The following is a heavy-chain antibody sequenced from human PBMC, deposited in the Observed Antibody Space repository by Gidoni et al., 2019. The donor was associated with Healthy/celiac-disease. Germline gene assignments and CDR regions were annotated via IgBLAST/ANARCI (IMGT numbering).Heavy chain of an antibody. CDR1: GFTFSSYA. CDR3: AIDITMVRAFDY. V-gene: IGHV3-23*01. D-gene: IGHD3-10*01. J-gene: IGHJ4*02. CDR2: ISGSGGST. Sequence: EVQLLESGGGLVQPGGSLRLSCAASGFTFSSYAMSWVRQAPGKGLEWVSAISGSGGSTYYADSVKGRFTISRDNSKNTLYLQMNSLRAEDTAVYYCAIDITMVRAFDYWGQGTLVTVSS.